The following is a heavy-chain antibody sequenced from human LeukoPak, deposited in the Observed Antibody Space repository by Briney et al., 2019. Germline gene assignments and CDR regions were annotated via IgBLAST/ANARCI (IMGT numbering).Heavy chain of an antibody. Sequence: TGGSLRLSCAASGFTFSSYAMSWVRQAPGKGLEGVSAISCSGGSTYYEYSGKGRFTIARSNSKDTLYLQMNSLRAEDTAVYYCALSERDYFDYWGQGTLVTVSS. D-gene: IGHD1-1*01. CDR2: ISCSGGST. CDR3: ALSERDYFDY. J-gene: IGHJ4*02. CDR1: GFTFSSYA. V-gene: IGHV3-23*01.